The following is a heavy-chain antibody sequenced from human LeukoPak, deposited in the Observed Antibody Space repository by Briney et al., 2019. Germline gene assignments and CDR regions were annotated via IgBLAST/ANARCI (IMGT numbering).Heavy chain of an antibody. D-gene: IGHD1-26*01. CDR1: GFTFSTHS. J-gene: IGHJ4*02. V-gene: IGHV3-21*04. Sequence: GGSLRLSCAASGFTFSTHSMNWVRQAPGKGLEWVSSITSSSYIYYADSVKGRFTISRDDAKNSLYLQMNSLRAENTAVYYCAKYNGKYLDYWGQGTLVTVSS. CDR2: ITSSSYI. CDR3: AKYNGKYLDY.